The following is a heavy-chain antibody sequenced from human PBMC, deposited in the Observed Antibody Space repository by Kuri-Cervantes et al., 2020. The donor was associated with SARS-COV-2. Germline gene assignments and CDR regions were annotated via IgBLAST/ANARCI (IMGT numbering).Heavy chain of an antibody. CDR3: ATISASYSSGWYALY. CDR1: GGSFSGYY. Sequence: GSLRLSCAAYGGSFSGYYWSWIRQPPGKGLEWIGSIYYSGSTYYNPSLKSRVTISVDTSKNQFSLKLSSVTAADTAVYYCATISASYSSGWYALYWGQGTLVTVSS. D-gene: IGHD6-19*01. CDR2: IYYSGST. V-gene: IGHV4-34*01. J-gene: IGHJ4*02.